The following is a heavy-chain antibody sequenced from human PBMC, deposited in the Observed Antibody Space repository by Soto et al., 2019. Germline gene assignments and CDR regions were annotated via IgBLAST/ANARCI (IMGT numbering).Heavy chain of an antibody. CDR3: ARVYYYDSSGYSVMDYYYYGMDA. V-gene: IGHV1-18*01. D-gene: IGHD3-22*01. CDR1: GYTFPSYG. Sequence: GASVKVSCKVSGYTFPSYGILWVRQAPGQGLEWMGWISAYNGNTNYAQKLQGRVTMTTDTSTSTAYMELRSLRSDDTAVYYCARVYYYDSSGYSVMDYYYYGMDAWGEGTTVTVSS. CDR2: ISAYNGNT. J-gene: IGHJ6*04.